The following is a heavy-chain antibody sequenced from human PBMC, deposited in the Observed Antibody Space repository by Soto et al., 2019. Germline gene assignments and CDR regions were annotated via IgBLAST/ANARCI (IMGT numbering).Heavy chain of an antibody. J-gene: IGHJ4*02. CDR3: AKDSSGWYVYFDY. CDR1: GFTFSSYA. CDR2: ISGSGGST. Sequence: PGGSLRLSCAASGFTFSSYAMSWVRQAPGKGLEWVSAISGSGGSTYYADSVKGRFTISRDNSKNTLYLRMNSLRAEDTAVYYCAKDSSGWYVYFDYWSQGTLVTVSS. V-gene: IGHV3-23*01. D-gene: IGHD6-19*01.